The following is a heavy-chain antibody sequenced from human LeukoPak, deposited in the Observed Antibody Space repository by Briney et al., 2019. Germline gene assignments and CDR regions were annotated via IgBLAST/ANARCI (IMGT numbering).Heavy chain of an antibody. CDR2: ISWDGNIQ. CDR3: AREYSGWYVFDY. D-gene: IGHD5-12*01. J-gene: IGHJ4*02. Sequence: GGSLRLSCAASGFTFRSHAIHWVRQAPGKGLEWVAFISWDGNIQYYAESVKGRFTLSRDDSKNTVYLQMNSLRFEDTAVYHCAREYSGWYVFDYWGQGTLVAVSP. V-gene: IGHV3-30-3*01. CDR1: GFTFRSHA.